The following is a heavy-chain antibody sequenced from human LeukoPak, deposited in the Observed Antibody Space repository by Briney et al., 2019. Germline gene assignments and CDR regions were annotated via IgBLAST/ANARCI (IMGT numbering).Heavy chain of an antibody. CDR3: ATGIVTGTSR. D-gene: IGHD1-20*01. J-gene: IGHJ4*02. V-gene: IGHV3-15*01. Sequence: GGSLRLSCTASGFTFTTAWMSWVRQAPGKGLEWVGRIKSKAEGETKEYAASVKGRFTISRDDSRSRLYLQMSSLKTEDTAVYYCATGIVTGTSRWGQGTLVAVSS. CDR1: GFTFTTAW. CDR2: IKSKAEGETK.